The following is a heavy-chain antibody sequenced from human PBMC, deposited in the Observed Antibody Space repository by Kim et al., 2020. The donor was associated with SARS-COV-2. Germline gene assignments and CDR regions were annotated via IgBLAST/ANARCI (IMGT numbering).Heavy chain of an antibody. D-gene: IGHD3-22*01. V-gene: IGHV3-53*04. CDR3: ARGGYYDSSGEATFDY. Sequence: GGSLRLSCAASGFTVSSNYMSWVRQAPGKGLEWVSVIYSGGSTYYADSVKGRFTISRHNSKNTLYLQMNSLRAEDTAVYYCARGGYYDSSGEATFDYWGQGTLVTVSS. CDR1: GFTVSSNY. CDR2: IYSGGST. J-gene: IGHJ4*02.